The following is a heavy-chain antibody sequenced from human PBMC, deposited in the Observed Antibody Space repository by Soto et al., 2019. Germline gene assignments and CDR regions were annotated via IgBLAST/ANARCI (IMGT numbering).Heavy chain of an antibody. CDR2: IYYTGDT. Sequence: SETLSLTWTVSGGSITNYCWSWIRQPPGKGLEWIGYIYYTGDTNYNPSLKSRVTISVDTSKNQFSLKLTSVTAADTAVYYCAKLSSSWSSYYFDYWGQGTRVTVPS. J-gene: IGHJ4*02. CDR3: AKLSSSWSSYYFDY. V-gene: IGHV4-59*08. CDR1: GGSITNYC. D-gene: IGHD6-19*01.